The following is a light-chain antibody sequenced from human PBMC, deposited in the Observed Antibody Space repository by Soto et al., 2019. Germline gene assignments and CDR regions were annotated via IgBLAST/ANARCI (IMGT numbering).Light chain of an antibody. V-gene: IGLV2-14*01. Sequence: QSALTQPASVSASPGQSIAISCTGTSSDIGGYNYVSWYQQHPGKAPKLMIYEVSNRPSGVSDRFSGSKSGDTASLTISGLPPEDEADYYCTSYTSSSTLVFGTGTKLTVL. CDR2: EVS. CDR3: TSYTSSSTLV. J-gene: IGLJ1*01. CDR1: SSDIGGYNY.